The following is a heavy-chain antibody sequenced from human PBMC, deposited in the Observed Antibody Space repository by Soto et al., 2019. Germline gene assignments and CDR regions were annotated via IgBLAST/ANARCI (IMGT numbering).Heavy chain of an antibody. CDR1: GFTVSSNY. CDR2: IYSGGST. Sequence: PGGSLRLSCAASGFTVSSNYMSWVRQAPGKGLEWVSVIYSGGSTHYADSVKGRFTISRDNPKNTLYLQMNSLRAEDTAVYYCATEDYYDSSGYLDYWGQGTLVTVSS. CDR3: ATEDYYDSSGYLDY. J-gene: IGHJ4*02. D-gene: IGHD3-22*01. V-gene: IGHV3-53*01.